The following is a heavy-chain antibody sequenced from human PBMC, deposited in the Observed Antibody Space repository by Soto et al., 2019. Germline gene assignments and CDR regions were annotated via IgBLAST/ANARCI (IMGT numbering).Heavy chain of an antibody. D-gene: IGHD1-26*01. V-gene: IGHV3-23*01. CDR2: IIDSGGST. Sequence: GGSLRLSYAASGFTFSSCAVGWVRQAPGKGLEWVSDIIDSGGSTYYADAVKGRFTISRDNSKSTLYLQMNSLRAEDTAVYYCGKGRSYYYYYGVDVWGQGTTVTSP. J-gene: IGHJ6*02. CDR1: GFTFSSCA. CDR3: GKGRSYYYYYGVDV.